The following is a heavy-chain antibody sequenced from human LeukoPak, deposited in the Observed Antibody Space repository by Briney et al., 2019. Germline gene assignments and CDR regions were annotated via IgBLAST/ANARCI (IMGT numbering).Heavy chain of an antibody. Sequence: PGGSLRLSCAPSGFTFSSYAMSWVREAPGKGLEWVSAISGSGGSTYYADSVKGRFTISRDNSKNTLYLQMNSLRAEDTAVYYCAKGSRASSYAFDIWGQGTMVTVSS. J-gene: IGHJ3*02. CDR1: GFTFSSYA. CDR3: AKGSRASSYAFDI. D-gene: IGHD1-26*01. CDR2: ISGSGGST. V-gene: IGHV3-23*01.